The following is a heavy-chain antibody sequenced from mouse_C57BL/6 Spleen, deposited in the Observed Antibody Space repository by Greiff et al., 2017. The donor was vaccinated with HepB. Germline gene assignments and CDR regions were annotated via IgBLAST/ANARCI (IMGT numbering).Heavy chain of an antibody. CDR2: ISYDGSN. J-gene: IGHJ2*01. CDR3: ARDPGITTPYYFDY. Sequence: EVKLLESGPGLVKPSQSLSLTCSVTGYSITSGYYWNWIRQFPGNKLEWMGYISYDGSNNYNPSLKNRISITRDTSKNQFFLKLNSVTTEDTATYYCARDPGITTPYYFDYWGQGTTLTVSS. V-gene: IGHV3-6*01. D-gene: IGHD2-4*01. CDR1: GYSITSGYY.